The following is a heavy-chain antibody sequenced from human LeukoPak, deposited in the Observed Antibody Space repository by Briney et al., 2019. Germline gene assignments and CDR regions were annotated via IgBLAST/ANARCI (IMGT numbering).Heavy chain of an antibody. CDR2: ISSGGGNT. Sequence: PGGSLRLSCAASGFTFSTYAMSWIRQAPGKGLEWVSAISSGGGNTDYADSVKGRFTVSRDNSKNTLYLQMNSLTVEDTAIYYCAKNADRGAYCRGGSCYPYYYYYMDVWGTGTTVTISS. J-gene: IGHJ6*03. V-gene: IGHV3-23*01. CDR1: GFTFSTYA. CDR3: AKNADRGAYCRGGSCYPYYYYYMDV. D-gene: IGHD2-15*01.